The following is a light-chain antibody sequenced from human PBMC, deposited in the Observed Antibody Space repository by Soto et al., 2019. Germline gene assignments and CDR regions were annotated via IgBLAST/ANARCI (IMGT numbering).Light chain of an antibody. CDR1: LSVTSDY. Sequence: VLTQSPGTLSLSPGDRATLSCRASLSVTSDYLAWYQQKPGQAPRLLISGASSRATGIPDRFSGSGSGTDLTLTISRLEPEDFAVYYCQQYGSSPLTFGGGTKVEIK. CDR3: QQYGSSPLT. J-gene: IGKJ4*01. V-gene: IGKV3-20*01. CDR2: GAS.